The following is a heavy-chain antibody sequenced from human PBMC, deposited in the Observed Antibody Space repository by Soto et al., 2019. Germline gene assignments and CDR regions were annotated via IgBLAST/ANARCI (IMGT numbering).Heavy chain of an antibody. V-gene: IGHV1-8*01. Sequence: QVQLVQSGAEVKKPGASVKVSCKASGYTFISYDINWVRQATGQGHEWMGWMNPNSGNTGYAQKFQGRVTMTRNTSMRTAYTELSSLSSEDTAVYYCARVMTHCSGGLCFSSGADYWGEGTLVTVSS. CDR3: ARVMTHCSGGLCFSSGADY. CDR2: MNPNSGNT. CDR1: GYTFISYD. D-gene: IGHD2-15*01. J-gene: IGHJ4*02.